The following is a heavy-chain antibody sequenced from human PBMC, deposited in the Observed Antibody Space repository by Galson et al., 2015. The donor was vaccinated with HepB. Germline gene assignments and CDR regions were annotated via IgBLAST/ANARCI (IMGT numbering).Heavy chain of an antibody. V-gene: IGHV3-33*01. J-gene: IGHJ4*02. CDR3: TRDALDYGDYEVPCTPCTGSDI. CDR1: GFTFSNYG. Sequence: SLRLSCAASGFTFSNYGMHWVRQAPGKGLEWVAVIWFDGSHKYYADSVKGRFTISRDNSKNTLYLQMNSLRAEDTAVYYCTRDALDYGDYEVPCTPCTGSDIWGQGTLVTVSS. CDR2: IWFDGSHK. D-gene: IGHD4-17*01.